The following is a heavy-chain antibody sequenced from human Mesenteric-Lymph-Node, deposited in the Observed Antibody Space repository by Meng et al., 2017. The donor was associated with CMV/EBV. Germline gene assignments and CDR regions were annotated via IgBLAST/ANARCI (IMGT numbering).Heavy chain of an antibody. CDR3: ARDIIVVVPAAVPIRYYYYYGMDV. CDR2: IKQDGSEK. Sequence: GESLKISCAASGFTFSNYWMSWVRQAPGKGLEWVANIKQDGSEKYYVDSVKGRFTISRDNAKNSLYLQMNSLRAEDTAVYYCARDIIVVVPAAVPIRYYYYYGMDVWGQGTTVTVSS. CDR1: GFTFSNYW. J-gene: IGHJ6*02. D-gene: IGHD2-2*01. V-gene: IGHV3-7*01.